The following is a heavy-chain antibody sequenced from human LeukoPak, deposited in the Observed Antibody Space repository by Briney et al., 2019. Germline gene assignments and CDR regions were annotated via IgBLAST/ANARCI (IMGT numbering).Heavy chain of an antibody. CDR2: INPNSGET. Sequence: ASLKVSCKTSRYTFTVYYIHWVRQAPGQGLEWMGWINPNSGETNSAQKVQGKVTMTGDTSISTAYMELKRVTSDDTAVYYCARDRDYSNTERGFDYWGQGTLVTVSS. D-gene: IGHD4-11*01. V-gene: IGHV1-2*02. J-gene: IGHJ4*02. CDR3: ARDRDYSNTERGFDY. CDR1: RYTFTVYY.